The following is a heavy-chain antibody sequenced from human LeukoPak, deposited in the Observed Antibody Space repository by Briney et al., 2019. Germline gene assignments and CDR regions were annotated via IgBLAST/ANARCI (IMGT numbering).Heavy chain of an antibody. J-gene: IGHJ2*01. D-gene: IGHD5-18*01. CDR3: AKGSAATAMVNGLWYFDL. CDR2: ISSGSTFV. CDR1: RFTFSDYS. V-gene: IGHV3-21*01. Sequence: SGGSLSLSCAASRFTFSDYSMNWVRQAPGKGLEWVSSISSGSTFVYYADSVKGRFTISRDNAKNSLYLQMSSLRADDAAVYFCAKGSAATAMVNGLWYFDLWGRGTLVTVSS.